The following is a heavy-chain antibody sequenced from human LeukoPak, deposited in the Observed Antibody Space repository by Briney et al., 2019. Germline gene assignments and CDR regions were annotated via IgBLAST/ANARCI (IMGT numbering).Heavy chain of an antibody. Sequence: GGSLRLSCAASGFTFSSYGMSWVRQAPGKGLEWVSAISGSGGSTYYADSVKGRFTISRDNAKNSLYLQMNSLRAEDTAVYYCAREWGLSRGAVADMGYWGQGTLVTVSS. CDR1: GFTFSSYG. CDR2: ISGSGGST. V-gene: IGHV3-23*01. CDR3: AREWGLSRGAVADMGY. D-gene: IGHD6-19*01. J-gene: IGHJ4*02.